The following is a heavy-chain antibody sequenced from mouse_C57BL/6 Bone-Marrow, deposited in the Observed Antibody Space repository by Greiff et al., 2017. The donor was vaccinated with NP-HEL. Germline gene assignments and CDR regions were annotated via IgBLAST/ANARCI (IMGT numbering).Heavy chain of an antibody. CDR1: GYSITSGYY. D-gene: IGHD3-2*02. CDR2: ISYDGSN. Sequence: EVKLQESGPGLVKPSQSLSLTCSVTGYSITSGYYWNWIRQFPGNKLEWMGYISYDGSNNYNPSLKNRISITRDTSKNQFFLKLNSVTTEDTATYYCARALDSSGYPWFAYWGQGTLVTVSA. CDR3: ARALDSSGYPWFAY. J-gene: IGHJ3*01. V-gene: IGHV3-6*01.